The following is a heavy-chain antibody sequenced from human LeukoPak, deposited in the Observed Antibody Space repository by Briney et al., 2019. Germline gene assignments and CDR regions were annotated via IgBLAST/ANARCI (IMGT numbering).Heavy chain of an antibody. Sequence: GGSLRLSCAASGFTFSNHWMHWVRQAPGKGLVWVSRINSDGNSTSYADSVKGRFTISRDNAKNTLYLQMNSLRAEDTAVYYCARRRYCSSTNCYGDWFDPWGQGTLVTASS. J-gene: IGHJ5*02. V-gene: IGHV3-74*01. CDR3: ARRRYCSSTNCYGDWFDP. D-gene: IGHD2-2*01. CDR1: GFTFSNHW. CDR2: INSDGNST.